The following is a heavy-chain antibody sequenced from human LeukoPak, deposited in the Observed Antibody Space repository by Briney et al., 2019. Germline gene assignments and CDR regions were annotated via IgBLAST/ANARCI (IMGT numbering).Heavy chain of an antibody. V-gene: IGHV3-20*04. D-gene: IGHD4-23*01. CDR2: INWNGGST. CDR1: GFTFDDYG. J-gene: IGHJ1*01. CDR3: VRDRERGGNGPIRH. Sequence: PGGSLRLSCAASGFTFDDYGMSWVRQAPGKGLEWVSGINWNGGSTGYADSVKGRFTISRDNAKNSLYLQMNSLRAEDTALYYCVRDRERGGNGPIRHWGQGTLVTVSS.